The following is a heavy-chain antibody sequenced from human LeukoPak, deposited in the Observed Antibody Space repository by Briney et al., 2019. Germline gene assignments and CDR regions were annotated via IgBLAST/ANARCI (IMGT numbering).Heavy chain of an antibody. D-gene: IGHD3-22*01. CDR1: GYTFTSYD. J-gene: IGHJ6*01. Sequence: ASVKVSCMPSGYTFTSYDINWVRQATGQGLEWMGWMTPNSGNTGYAQKFQGRATMTRNTSISTAYMEQSSLRSEDPAVYYCARVKLRYYVSRGYDYYYYYGMDVWGQENTVTVSS. CDR2: MTPNSGNT. V-gene: IGHV1-8*01. CDR3: ARVKLRYYVSRGYDYYYYYGMDV.